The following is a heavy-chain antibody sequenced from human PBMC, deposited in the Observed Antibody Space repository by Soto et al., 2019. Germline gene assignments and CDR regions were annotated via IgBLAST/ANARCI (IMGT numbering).Heavy chain of an antibody. J-gene: IGHJ5*02. CDR3: ARGLYVLRFLEWLPPPWFDP. CDR2: IYYSGST. D-gene: IGHD3-3*01. Sequence: PSETLSLTCTVSGGSISSYYWSWIRQPPGKGLEWIGEIYYSGSTNYNPSLKSRVTISVDTSKNQFSLKLSSVTAADTAVYYCARGLYVLRFLEWLPPPWFDPWGQGTLVTVSS. V-gene: IGHV4-59*12. CDR1: GGSISSYY.